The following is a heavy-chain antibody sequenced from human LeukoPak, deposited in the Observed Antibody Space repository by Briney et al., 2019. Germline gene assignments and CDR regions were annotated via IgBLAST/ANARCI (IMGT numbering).Heavy chain of an antibody. D-gene: IGHD2-15*01. V-gene: IGHV1-2*02. Sequence: ASVKVSCKASGYTFTGYYTHWVRQAPGQGLEWMGWINPNSGGTNYAQKFQGRVTMTRDTSISTAYMELSRLRSDDTAVYYCATPRGPNCSGGSCYGGGFDYWGQGTLVTVSS. J-gene: IGHJ4*02. CDR1: GYTFTGYY. CDR2: INPNSGGT. CDR3: ATPRGPNCSGGSCYGGGFDY.